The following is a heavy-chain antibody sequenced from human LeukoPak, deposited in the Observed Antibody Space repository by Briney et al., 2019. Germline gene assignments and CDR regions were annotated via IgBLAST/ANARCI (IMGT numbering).Heavy chain of an antibody. CDR3: ARAPWARKDIVVVVAAHGAFDI. Sequence: ETLSLTCAVYGGSFSGYYWSWIRQPPGKGLEWIGEINHSGSTNYNPSLKSRVTISVDTSKNQFSLKLSFVTAADTAVYYCARAPWARKDIVVVVAAHGAFDIWGQGTMVTVSS. CDR1: GGSFSGYY. J-gene: IGHJ3*02. CDR2: INHSGST. V-gene: IGHV4-34*01. D-gene: IGHD2-15*01.